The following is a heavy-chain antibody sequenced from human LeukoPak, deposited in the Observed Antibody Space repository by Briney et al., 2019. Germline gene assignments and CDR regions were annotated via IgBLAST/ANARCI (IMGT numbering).Heavy chain of an antibody. CDR2: IYYSGST. V-gene: IGHV4-30-4*01. J-gene: IGHJ4*02. Sequence: PSQTLSLTCTVSGGSISSGDYYWSWIRQPPGKGLEWIGYIYYSGSTYYNPSLKSRVTISVDTSKNQFSLKLSSVTAADTAVNYCARGNLDLMTYYFDYWGQGTLVTVSP. D-gene: IGHD1-14*01. CDR3: ARGNLDLMTYYFDY. CDR1: GGSISSGDYY.